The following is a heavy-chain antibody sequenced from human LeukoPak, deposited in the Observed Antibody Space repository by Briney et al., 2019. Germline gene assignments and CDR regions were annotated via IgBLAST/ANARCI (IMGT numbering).Heavy chain of an antibody. Sequence: PGGSLRLSCAASGFTFSSYWMSWVRQAPGKGLEWVSSISSSSAYIYYADSVKGRFTISRDNAKNSLYLQMNSLRAEDTAVYYCARDGGYCSGGSCYTYYYMDVWGKGTTVTVPS. CDR2: ISSSSAYI. D-gene: IGHD2-15*01. J-gene: IGHJ6*03. CDR3: ARDGGYCSGGSCYTYYYMDV. CDR1: GFTFSSYW. V-gene: IGHV3-21*01.